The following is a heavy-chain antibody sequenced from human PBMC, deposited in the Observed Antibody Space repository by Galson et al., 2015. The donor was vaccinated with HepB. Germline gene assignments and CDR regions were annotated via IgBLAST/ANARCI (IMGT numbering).Heavy chain of an antibody. J-gene: IGHJ3*02. V-gene: IGHV3-23*01. CDR2: ISGSGGST. CDR1: GFTFSSYA. CDR3: AKDQIAVAGTMWGNLGAFDI. D-gene: IGHD6-13*01. Sequence: SLRLSCAASGFTFSSYAMSWVRQAPGKGLEWVSAISGSGGSTYYADSVKGRFTISRDNSKNTLYLQMNSLRAEDTAVYYCAKDQIAVAGTMWGNLGAFDIWGQGTMVTVSS.